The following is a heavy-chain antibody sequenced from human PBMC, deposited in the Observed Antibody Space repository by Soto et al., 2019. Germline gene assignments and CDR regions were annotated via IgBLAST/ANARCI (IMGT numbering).Heavy chain of an antibody. Sequence: GGSLRLSCAASGFTFSSYAMHWVRQAPGKGLEWVAVISYDGSNKYYADSVKGRFTISRDNSKNTLYLQMNSLRAEDTGMYFCARLPRDCNKTSCYYADHWGQGTQVTVSS. CDR1: GFTFSSYA. V-gene: IGHV3-30-3*01. J-gene: IGHJ4*02. CDR3: ARLPRDCNKTSCYYADH. D-gene: IGHD3-3*01. CDR2: ISYDGSNK.